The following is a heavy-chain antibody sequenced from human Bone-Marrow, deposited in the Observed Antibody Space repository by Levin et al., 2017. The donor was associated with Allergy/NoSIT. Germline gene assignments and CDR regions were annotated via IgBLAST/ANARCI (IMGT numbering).Heavy chain of an antibody. D-gene: IGHD4-23*01. J-gene: IGHJ4*02. CDR3: AKDPTDGNFFFDN. V-gene: IGHV3-30-3*01. CDR1: GLAFNSYS. CDR2: ISSDGYSR. Sequence: GESLKISCAASGLAFNSYSMHWVRQAPDKGLEWVAFISSDGYSRYYADSLEGRFTISRDNSKNTLYLQMNSLRVEDTGVYYCAKDPTDGNFFFDNWGQGALVTVSS.